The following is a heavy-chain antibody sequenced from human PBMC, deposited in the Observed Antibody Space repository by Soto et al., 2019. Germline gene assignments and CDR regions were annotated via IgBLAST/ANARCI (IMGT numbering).Heavy chain of an antibody. CDR3: ARNGSYYDFWSGYYFGGGMDV. J-gene: IGHJ6*02. CDR2: INHSGST. V-gene: IGHV4-34*01. D-gene: IGHD3-3*01. CDR1: GGSFSGYY. Sequence: QVQLQQWGAGLLKPSETLSLTCAVYGGSFSGYYWSWIRQPPGKGLEWIGEINHSGSTNYNPSLKSRVTIHEDTAKDQCTLTLGSVTAADTAVYYCARNGSYYDFWSGYYFGGGMDVWGQGTTVTVSS.